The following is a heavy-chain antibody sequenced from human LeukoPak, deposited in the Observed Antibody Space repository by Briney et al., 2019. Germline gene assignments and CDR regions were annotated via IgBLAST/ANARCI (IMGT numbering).Heavy chain of an antibody. D-gene: IGHD2-2*02. J-gene: IGHJ5*02. V-gene: IGHV1-18*01. CDR2: ISAYNGNT. CDR1: GYTFTSYG. Sequence: ASVKVSCKAFGYTFTSYGISWVRQAPGQGLEWMGWISAYNGNTNYAQKLQGRVTMTTDTSTSTAYMELRSLRSDDTAVYYCARGGGSRDIVVVPAAIWFDPWGQGTLVTVSS. CDR3: ARGGGSRDIVVVPAAIWFDP.